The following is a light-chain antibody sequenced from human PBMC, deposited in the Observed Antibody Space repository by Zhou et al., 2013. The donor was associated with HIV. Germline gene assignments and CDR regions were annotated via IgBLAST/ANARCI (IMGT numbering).Light chain of an antibody. Sequence: DIQMTQSPSSLPASVGDRVTITCQASQDINNYLNWYQQKPGKAPKLLIYDASNLGTGVPSRFSGSISGTDFTFTISSLQPEDIATYYCQQYDNRPLTFGGGTKVEIK. CDR3: QQYDNRPLT. J-gene: IGKJ4*01. CDR2: DAS. CDR1: QDINNY. V-gene: IGKV1-33*01.